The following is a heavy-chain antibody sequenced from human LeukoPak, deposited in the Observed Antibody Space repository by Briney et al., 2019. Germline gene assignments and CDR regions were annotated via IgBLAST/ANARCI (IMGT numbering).Heavy chain of an antibody. D-gene: IGHD2-2*01. V-gene: IGHV3-23*01. Sequence: GGSLRLSCAASGFTFSSYAMSWVRQAPGKGLEWVSAISGSGGSTYYADSVKGRFTISRDNSKNTLYLQMNSLRAEDTAVYYCATAHCSSTSCSTDYWGQGTLVTVSS. J-gene: IGHJ4*02. CDR2: ISGSGGST. CDR3: ATAHCSSTSCSTDY. CDR1: GFTFSSYA.